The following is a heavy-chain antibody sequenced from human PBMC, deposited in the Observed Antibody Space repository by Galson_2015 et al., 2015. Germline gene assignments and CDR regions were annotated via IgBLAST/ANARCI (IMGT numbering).Heavy chain of an antibody. J-gene: IGHJ4*02. CDR2: ITGSGAST. Sequence: SLRLSCAASGFTFSSYAMHWVRQAPGKGLEWVSAITGSGASTYYADSVKGRFTISRDNSKNTLYLLMNSLRAEDTAVYYCAYGSESYFDYWGQGTLVTVSS. V-gene: IGHV3-23*01. D-gene: IGHD3-10*01. CDR3: AYGSESYFDY. CDR1: GFTFSSYA.